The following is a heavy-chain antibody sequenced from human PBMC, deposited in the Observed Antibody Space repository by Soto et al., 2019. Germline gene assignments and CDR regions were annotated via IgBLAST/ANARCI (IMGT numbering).Heavy chain of an antibody. CDR3: AKSVVVVTAYLDY. D-gene: IGHD2-21*02. J-gene: IGHJ4*02. V-gene: IGHV3-23*01. CDR2: ISGSGGST. Sequence: EVQLLESGGGLVQPGGSLRLSCAASGFTFSSYAMSWVRQAPGKGLEWVSAISGSGGSTYYADSVKGRFTISRDNSKNTLYLQMNSLRAEDTAVSYCAKSVVVVTAYLDYWGQGTLVTVSS. CDR1: GFTFSSYA.